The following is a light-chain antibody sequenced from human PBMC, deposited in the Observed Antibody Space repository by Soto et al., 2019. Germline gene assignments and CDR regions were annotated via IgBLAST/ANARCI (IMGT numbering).Light chain of an antibody. CDR1: SSDVGGHNY. CDR2: SIT. V-gene: IGLV2-11*01. J-gene: IGLJ1*01. Sequence: QSVLTQPRSVSGSPGQSVTISCTGTSSDVGGHNYVSWYQQHPGKAPKLLISSITKRSSGVPDRFSGSKSGNTAFLTISGLHTDDEADHYCCSYAGNYDYVFGTGTKVTVL. CDR3: CSYAGNYDYV.